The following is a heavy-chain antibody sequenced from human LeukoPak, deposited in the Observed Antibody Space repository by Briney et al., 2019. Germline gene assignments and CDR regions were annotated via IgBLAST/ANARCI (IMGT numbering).Heavy chain of an antibody. CDR3: AKDLCSTSCYYDY. CDR1: GFTFSSYW. J-gene: IGHJ4*02. Sequence: GGSLRLSCAASGFTFSSYWMHWVRQAPGKGLVWVSAISGSGGSTYYADSAKGRFTISRDNSKNTLYLQMNSLRAEDTAVYYCAKDLCSTSCYYDYWGQGTLVTVSS. V-gene: IGHV3-23*01. D-gene: IGHD2-2*01. CDR2: ISGSGGST.